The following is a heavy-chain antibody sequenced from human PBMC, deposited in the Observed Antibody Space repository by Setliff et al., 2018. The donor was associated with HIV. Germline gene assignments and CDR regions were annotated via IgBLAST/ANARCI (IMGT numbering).Heavy chain of an antibody. D-gene: IGHD3-16*01. Sequence: SETLSLTCAVYTESLTRYDWAWIRQSPEKGLEWIGEIDDSGSIIYNPSLQSRATMSVDTSNNRFSLKLSSVTALDTAVYYCAKTVVGDSYALPNDGFDIWGQGTMVTVSS. V-gene: IGHV4-34*01. CDR2: IDDSGSI. CDR1: TESLTRYD. CDR3: AKTVVGDSYALPNDGFDI. J-gene: IGHJ3*02.